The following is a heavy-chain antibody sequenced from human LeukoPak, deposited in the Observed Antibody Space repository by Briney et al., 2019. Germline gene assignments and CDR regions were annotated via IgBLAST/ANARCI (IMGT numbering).Heavy chain of an antibody. CDR2: INHSGST. D-gene: IGHD6-13*01. V-gene: IGHV4-34*01. CDR3: ARREQQLYWFDP. Sequence: SETLSLTCAVYGGSFSGYYWSWIRQPPGEGLEWIGEINHSGSTNYNPSLKSRVTISVDTSKNQFSLKLSSVTAADTAVYYCARREQQLYWFDPWGQGTLVTVSS. J-gene: IGHJ5*02. CDR1: GGSFSGYY.